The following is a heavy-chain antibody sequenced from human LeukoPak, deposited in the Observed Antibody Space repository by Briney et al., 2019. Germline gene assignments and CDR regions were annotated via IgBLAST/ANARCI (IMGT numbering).Heavy chain of an antibody. CDR3: ARDFWWLPDY. J-gene: IGHJ4*02. D-gene: IGHD3-3*01. CDR2: IKQDGSEK. Sequence: GGSLRLSCAASGFTFSSYWMSWVRQAPGKGLEWVANIKQDGSEKYYADSVKGRFTISRDNSKNMLYLQLNSLTTEDTTLYYCARDFWWLPDYWGQGTLVTVSS. V-gene: IGHV3-7*01. CDR1: GFTFSSYW.